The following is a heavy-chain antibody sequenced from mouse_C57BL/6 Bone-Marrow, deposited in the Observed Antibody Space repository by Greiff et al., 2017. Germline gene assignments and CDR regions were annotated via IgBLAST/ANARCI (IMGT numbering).Heavy chain of an antibody. CDR2: IDTSDSYT. CDR1: GYTFTSYW. J-gene: IGHJ2*01. Sequence: QVHVMQPGAELVKPGASVKLSCKASGYTFTSYWMPWVKQRPGQGLEWIGEIDTSDSYTNSNQQFKGKATLTVYTSSSTAYMQLSSLTSEDYAVYNCERDYDSNYYDYWGQGTTLTVSS. V-gene: IGHV1-50*01. CDR3: ERDYDSNYYDY. D-gene: IGHD1-1*01.